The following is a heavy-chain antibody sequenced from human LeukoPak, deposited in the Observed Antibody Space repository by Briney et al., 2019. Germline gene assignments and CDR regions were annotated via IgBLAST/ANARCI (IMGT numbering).Heavy chain of an antibody. D-gene: IGHD3-3*01. J-gene: IGHJ5*02. CDR3: ARGPHRRTYDRDNWFDP. CDR1: GYTFTSYY. CDR2: ISPSGDNT. Sequence: ASVKVSCKASGYTFTSYYMYWVRQAPGQALEWMGIISPSGDNTNYAQKFQGRATMTRDMSTTTVYMELSSLRSEDTAVYYWARGPHRRTYDRDNWFDPWGQGTLVTVSS. V-gene: IGHV1-46*01.